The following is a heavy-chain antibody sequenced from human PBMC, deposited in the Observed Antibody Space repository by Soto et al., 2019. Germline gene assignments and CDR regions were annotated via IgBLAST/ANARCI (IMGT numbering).Heavy chain of an antibody. V-gene: IGHV4-31*03. J-gene: IGHJ5*02. CDR3: ARTKRGTYYDGWSGYRNWFDP. CDR2: IYYSGST. D-gene: IGHD3-3*01. CDR1: GGSISSGGYY. Sequence: PSETLSLTCTVSGGSISSGGYYWSWIRQHPGKGLEWIGYIYYSGSTYYNPSLKSRLTISVDTSENQFSLKLTSVTAADTAVYYCARTKRGTYYDGWSGYRNWFDPWGQGTLVSVSS.